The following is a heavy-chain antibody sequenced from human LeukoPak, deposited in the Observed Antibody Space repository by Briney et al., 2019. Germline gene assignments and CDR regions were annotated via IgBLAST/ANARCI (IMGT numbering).Heavy chain of an antibody. Sequence: RAASVTVSCKASGYTFTSYYMHWVRQAPGHGLEWMGIINPSGGSATYAQKYQGRVTMTRDTSTSTVYMELSSLRSEDTAVYYCARGLDSGSYYGSWGQGTLVTVSS. CDR2: INPSGGSA. CDR3: ARGLDSGSYYGS. D-gene: IGHD3-10*01. V-gene: IGHV1-46*01. CDR1: GYTFTSYY. J-gene: IGHJ5*02.